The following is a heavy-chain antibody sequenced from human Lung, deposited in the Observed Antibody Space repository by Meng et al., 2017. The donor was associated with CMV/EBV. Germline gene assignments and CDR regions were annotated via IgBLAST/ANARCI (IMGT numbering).Heavy chain of an antibody. D-gene: IGHD3-10*01. CDR3: ARRDGSYAVDV. V-gene: IGHV5-51*01. CDR1: GYNFTTYW. J-gene: IGHJ6*02. Sequence: AAXXKISCKPSGYNFTTYWIGWLRQMPGKSLEWMGIIWPGDSATRYSPSFPGPVTISVDKSISVAYLQWSSLKASDTSMYYCARRDGSYAVDVWGQGTTVTVSS. CDR2: IWPGDSAT.